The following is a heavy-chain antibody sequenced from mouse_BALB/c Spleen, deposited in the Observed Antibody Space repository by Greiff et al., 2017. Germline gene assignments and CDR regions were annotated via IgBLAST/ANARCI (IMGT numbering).Heavy chain of an antibody. CDR3: ARRDYGYDVDAMDY. D-gene: IGHD2-2*01. CDR2: ISSGGSYT. J-gene: IGHJ4*01. CDR1: GFTFSSYG. V-gene: IGHV5-6*01. Sequence: VQLKESGGDLVKPGGSLKLSCAASGFTFSSYGMSWVRQTPDKRLEWVATISSGGSYTYYPDSVKGRFTISRDNAKNTLYLQMSSLKSEDTAMYYCARRDYGYDVDAMDYWGQGTSVTVSS.